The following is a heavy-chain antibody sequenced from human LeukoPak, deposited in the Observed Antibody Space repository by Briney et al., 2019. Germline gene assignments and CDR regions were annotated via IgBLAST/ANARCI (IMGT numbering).Heavy chain of an antibody. CDR3: ARGGDIVVVVAAIFDY. D-gene: IGHD2-15*01. CDR1: GGTFSSYA. J-gene: IGHJ4*02. V-gene: IGHV1-69*13. CDR2: IIPIFGTA. Sequence: SVKVSCKASGGTFSSYAISWVRQAPGQGLEWMGGIIPIFGTANYAQKFQGRVTITADESTSTAYMELSSLRSEDTAVYYCARGGDIVVVVAAIFDYWGQGTLVTVSS.